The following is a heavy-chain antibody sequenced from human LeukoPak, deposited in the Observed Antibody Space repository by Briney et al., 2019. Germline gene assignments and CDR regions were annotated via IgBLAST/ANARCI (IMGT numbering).Heavy chain of an antibody. CDR2: IRSKASSYAT. Sequence: GGSLRLSCAASGFTFSGSAMHWVRQASGKGLEWVGRIRSKASSYATAYGASVKGRFTISRDDSKNTAYLQMNSLKTEDTAVYYCTSWIHLWLAADYGMDVWGQGTTVTVSS. J-gene: IGHJ6*02. CDR3: TSWIHLWLAADYGMDV. CDR1: GFTFSGSA. D-gene: IGHD5-18*01. V-gene: IGHV3-73*01.